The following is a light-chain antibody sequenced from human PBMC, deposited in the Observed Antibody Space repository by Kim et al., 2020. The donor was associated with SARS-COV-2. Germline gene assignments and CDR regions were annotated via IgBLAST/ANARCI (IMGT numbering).Light chain of an antibody. CDR3: QQYDTSPFT. CDR2: GVS. J-gene: IGKJ3*01. CDR1: QSVSSYY. Sequence: IVLTQSPGTLSLSPGERATLSCRASQSVSSYYLAWYQQKPGQAPRLLSYGVSNRGTGIPDRFSGSGSGTDFTLTISSLEPEDFAVYYCQQYDTSPFTFGPGTKVDIK. V-gene: IGKV3-20*01.